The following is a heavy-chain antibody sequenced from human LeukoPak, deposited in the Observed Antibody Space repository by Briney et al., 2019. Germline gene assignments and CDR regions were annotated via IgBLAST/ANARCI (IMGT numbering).Heavy chain of an antibody. D-gene: IGHD6-6*01. CDR1: GYTFTGYY. Sequence: ASVTVSCKASGYTFTGYYMHWVRQAPGQGLEWMGWINPNSGGTNYAQKFQGRVTMTRDTSISTAYMELSRLRSDDTAVYYCARDWYSSSSDWFDPWGQGTLVTVSS. CDR3: ARDWYSSSSDWFDP. CDR2: INPNSGGT. J-gene: IGHJ5*02. V-gene: IGHV1-2*02.